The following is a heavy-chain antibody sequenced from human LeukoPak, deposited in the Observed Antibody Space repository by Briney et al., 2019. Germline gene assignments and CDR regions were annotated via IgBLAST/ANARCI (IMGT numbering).Heavy chain of an antibody. D-gene: IGHD4/OR15-4a*01. CDR3: AKVSLNMVNDAFDI. Sequence: GGSLRLSCAASGFIFSSYGMHWVRQAPDKGLGWVAFIRYDGSRTYYADSVKGRFTISRDNSKNTLYLQMNSLRAEDTAMYYCAKVSLNMVNDAFDIWGQGTMVSVSS. J-gene: IGHJ3*02. CDR1: GFIFSSYG. V-gene: IGHV3-30*02. CDR2: IRYDGSRT.